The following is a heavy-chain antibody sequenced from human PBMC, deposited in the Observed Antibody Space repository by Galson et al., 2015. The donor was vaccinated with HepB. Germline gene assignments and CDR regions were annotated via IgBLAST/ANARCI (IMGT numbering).Heavy chain of an antibody. CDR2: ISGSGGST. V-gene: IGHV3-23*01. CDR3: AKEIRGVRGGSDY. CDR1: GFTFSSYA. D-gene: IGHD3-10*01. J-gene: IGHJ4*02. Sequence: SLRLSCAASGFTFSSYAMSWVRQAPGKGLEWVSAISGSGGSTYYADSVKGRFTISRDNSKNTLYLQMDSLRAEDTAVYYCAKEIRGVRGGSDYWGQGTLVTVSS.